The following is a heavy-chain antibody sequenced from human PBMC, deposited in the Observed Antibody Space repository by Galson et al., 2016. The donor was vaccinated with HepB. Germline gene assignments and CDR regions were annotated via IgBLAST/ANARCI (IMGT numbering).Heavy chain of an antibody. V-gene: IGHV4-39*01. D-gene: IGHD1-26*01. CDR2: IYHSGST. Sequence: SETLSLTCIVSGGSISSSSYYWGWIRQPPGKGLEWIGSIYHSGSTYSNPSLKSRVTISVDTSKNQFSLKLNSVTAADTAAYYCARILYSGRYSNWFDPWGQGTLVTVSS. J-gene: IGHJ5*02. CDR3: ARILYSGRYSNWFDP. CDR1: GGSISSSSYY.